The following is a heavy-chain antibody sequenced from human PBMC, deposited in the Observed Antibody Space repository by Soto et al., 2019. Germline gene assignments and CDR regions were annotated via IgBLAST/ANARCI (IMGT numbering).Heavy chain of an antibody. CDR3: ARDVNIAVAGTGFDY. Sequence: GGSLRLSCAASGFTFSSYGMHWVRQAPGKGLEWVAVIWYDGSNKYYADSVKGRFTISRDNSKNTLYLQMNSLRAEDTAVYYCARDVNIAVAGTGFDYWGQGTLVTVSS. V-gene: IGHV3-33*01. CDR2: IWYDGSNK. D-gene: IGHD6-19*01. CDR1: GFTFSSYG. J-gene: IGHJ4*02.